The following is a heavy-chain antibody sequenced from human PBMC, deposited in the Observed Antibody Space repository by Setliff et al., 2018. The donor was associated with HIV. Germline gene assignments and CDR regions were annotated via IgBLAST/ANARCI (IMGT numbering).Heavy chain of an antibody. J-gene: IGHJ4*02. V-gene: IGHV4-34*01. CDR2: INHSGST. CDR3: ARDRHGSGSYYSDY. CDR1: GGSFSGYY. D-gene: IGHD3-10*01. Sequence: SETLSLTCAVYGGSFSGYYWSWIRQPPGKGLEWIGEINHSGSTNYNPSLKSRVTISVDTSRNQFSLKLSSVTAADTAVYYCARDRHGSGSYYSDYWGQGTLVTVSS.